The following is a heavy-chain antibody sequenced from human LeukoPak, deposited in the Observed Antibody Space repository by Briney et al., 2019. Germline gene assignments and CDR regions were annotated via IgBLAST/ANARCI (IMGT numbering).Heavy chain of an antibody. J-gene: IGHJ6*03. CDR2: INSSGSTI. Sequence: GGSLRLSCAASGFTFSDYYMSWIRQAPGKGLEWVSYINSSGSTIYYADSVKGRFTISRDNAKNSLYLQMNSLRAEDTAVYYCAREPTSCPLVCCYMDVWGKGTTVTVSS. D-gene: IGHD2-2*01. CDR3: AREPTSCPLVCCYMDV. V-gene: IGHV3-11*01. CDR1: GFTFSDYY.